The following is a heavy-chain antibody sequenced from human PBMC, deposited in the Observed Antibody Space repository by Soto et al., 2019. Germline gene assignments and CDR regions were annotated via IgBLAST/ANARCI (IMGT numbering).Heavy chain of an antibody. CDR2: ISSSSSYL. V-gene: IGHV3-21*01. CDR1: GFTFSSYS. J-gene: IGHJ4*02. D-gene: IGHD3-22*01. Sequence: GGSLRLSCAASGFTFSSYSVNWVRQAPGKGLEWVSSISSSSSYLYYADSVKGRFTISRDNAKNSLYLQMNSLRAEDTAVYYCARTLYYYDSSGYRWGQGTLVTVSS. CDR3: ARTLYYYDSSGYR.